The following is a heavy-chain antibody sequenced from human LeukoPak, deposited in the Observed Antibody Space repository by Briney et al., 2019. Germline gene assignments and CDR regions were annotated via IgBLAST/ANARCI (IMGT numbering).Heavy chain of an antibody. D-gene: IGHD2-8*01. V-gene: IGHV1-2*02. CDR2: INPNSGGT. Sequence: GASVKVSCKASGYTFTGYYMHWVRQAPGQGLEWMGWINPNSGGTNYAQKFQGRVTMTRDTSISTAYMELSRLRSDDTAVYYCARAGCTNGVCYFIYYFDYWGQGTLVTVSS. CDR1: GYTFTGYY. J-gene: IGHJ4*02. CDR3: ARAGCTNGVCYFIYYFDY.